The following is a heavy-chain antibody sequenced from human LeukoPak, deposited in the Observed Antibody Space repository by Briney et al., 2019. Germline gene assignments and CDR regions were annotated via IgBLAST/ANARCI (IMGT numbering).Heavy chain of an antibody. CDR1: GGSISSNSYY. V-gene: IGHV4-39*01. J-gene: IGHJ4*02. Sequence: ASETLSLTCTVSGGSISSNSYYWGWIRQPPGKGLEWIGSIYYSGITYYNPSLKSRVTISVDTSKNQFSLKLSSVTAADTAVYYCARGGIAAELGAFGYWGQGTLVTVSS. D-gene: IGHD6-13*01. CDR3: ARGGIAAELGAFGY. CDR2: IYYSGIT.